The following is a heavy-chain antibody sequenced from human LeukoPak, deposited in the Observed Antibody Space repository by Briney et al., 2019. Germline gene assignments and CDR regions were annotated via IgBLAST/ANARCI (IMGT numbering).Heavy chain of an antibody. CDR3: VREGYSRYFDY. Sequence: PSETLSLTCTVSGDSISSYYCDWIRQPPGKGLEWIGYIYYSGTTNYNPSLKSRVTISVDTSKNQFSLKLSSVTAADTAVYYCVREGYSRYFDYWGQGSLVTVSS. CDR2: IYYSGTT. CDR1: GDSISSYY. V-gene: IGHV4-59*01. J-gene: IGHJ4*02. D-gene: IGHD4-11*01.